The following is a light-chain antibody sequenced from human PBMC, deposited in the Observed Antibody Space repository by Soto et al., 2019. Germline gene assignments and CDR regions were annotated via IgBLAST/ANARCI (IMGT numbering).Light chain of an antibody. Sequence: EIVLTQSPATLSLSPGERATLSCRASQSVSSYLAWYQQKPGQAPRLLIYDASDRATGIPARFRGSGSGTDFTLTISSLEPEDFAVYYCQQRSDWPVTFGQGTRLEI. V-gene: IGKV3-11*01. CDR2: DAS. CDR3: QQRSDWPVT. J-gene: IGKJ5*01. CDR1: QSVSSY.